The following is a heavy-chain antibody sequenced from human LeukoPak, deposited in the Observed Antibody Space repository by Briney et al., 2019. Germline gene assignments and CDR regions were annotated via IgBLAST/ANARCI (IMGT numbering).Heavy chain of an antibody. V-gene: IGHV4-59*01. CDR2: FYYSGNT. CDR3: ARGRTYYPY. J-gene: IGHJ4*02. CDR1: GGSISGYF. D-gene: IGHD1-26*01. Sequence: SSETLSLTCTVSGGSISGYFWSWIRQSPGKGLEWIGFFYYSGNTNYNPSLKSRVTMSADTSKNQFSLKLTSVTAADTAMYYCARGRTYYPYWGQGTLVTVSS.